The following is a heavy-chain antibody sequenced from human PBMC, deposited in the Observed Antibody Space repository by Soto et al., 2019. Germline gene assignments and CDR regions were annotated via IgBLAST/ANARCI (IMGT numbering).Heavy chain of an antibody. CDR2: MSGSSSTT. D-gene: IGHD1-7*01. J-gene: IGHJ4*02. CDR1: GLTFSNYA. V-gene: IGHV3-23*01. CDR3: AKNQERELPRVIDF. Sequence: GGSVRLSCATSGLTFSNYAMSWVRQAPGGGLEWVSSMSGSSSTTYYADSVRGRFTISRDRSKNTLYLQMSSLRAEDTALYYCAKNQERELPRVIDFWGQGTLVTVSS.